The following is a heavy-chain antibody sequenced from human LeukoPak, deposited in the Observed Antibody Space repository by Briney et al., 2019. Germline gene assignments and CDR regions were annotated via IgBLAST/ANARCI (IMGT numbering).Heavy chain of an antibody. V-gene: IGHV3-7*01. CDR3: ARGGAY. J-gene: IGHJ4*02. CDR2: IKPDGSEK. CDR1: GFTFSSYA. Sequence: GGSLRLSCAASGFTFSSYAMSWVRQAPGKGLEWVANIKPDGSEKYYVDSVKGRFTISRDNAKNSLYLQMNSLRAEDTAVYYCARGGAYWGQGTLVTVSS.